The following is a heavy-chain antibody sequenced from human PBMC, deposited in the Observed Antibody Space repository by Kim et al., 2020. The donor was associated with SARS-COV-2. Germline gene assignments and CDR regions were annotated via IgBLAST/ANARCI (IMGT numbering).Heavy chain of an antibody. J-gene: IGHJ4*02. CDR3: AKDRTVGATTEFDY. D-gene: IGHD1-26*01. Sequence: ADSVKGRFTISRDNSKNTLYLQMNSLRAEDTAVYYCAKDRTVGATTEFDYWGQGTLVTVSS. V-gene: IGHV3-23*03.